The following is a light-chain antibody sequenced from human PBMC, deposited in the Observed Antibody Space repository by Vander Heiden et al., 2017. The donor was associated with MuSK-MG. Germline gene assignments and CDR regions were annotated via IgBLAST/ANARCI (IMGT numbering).Light chain of an antibody. CDR3: QQFHTYPIT. CDR2: AAS. V-gene: IGKV1-9*01. Sequence: DIQLTQSPSFLSASVGDRVTITCRASQGITSYLAWYQQKPGKAPKLLIYAASTLQGGVPSRFSGSGSGTEFTLTISSLQPEDFATYYCQQFHTYPITFGHGTKVDIK. CDR1: QGITSY. J-gene: IGKJ3*01.